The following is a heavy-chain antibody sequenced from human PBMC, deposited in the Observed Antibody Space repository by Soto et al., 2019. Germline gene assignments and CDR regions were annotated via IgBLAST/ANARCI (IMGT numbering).Heavy chain of an antibody. CDR2: IIPIFGTA. J-gene: IGHJ4*02. V-gene: IGHV1-69*06. CDR1: GGTFSSYA. CDR3: ARDLGHLRGDRTTGNY. Sequence: SVKVSCKASGGTFSSYAISWVRQAPGQGLEWMGGIIPIFGTANYAQKFQGRVTITADKSTSTAYMELSSLRSEDTAVYYCARDLGHLRGDRTTGNYWGQGTLVTVSS. D-gene: IGHD2-21*02.